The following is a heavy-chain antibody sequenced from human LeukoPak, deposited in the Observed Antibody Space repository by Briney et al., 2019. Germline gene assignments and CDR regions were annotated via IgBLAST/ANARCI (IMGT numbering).Heavy chain of an antibody. CDR2: IYYSGST. V-gene: IGHV4-38-2*01. D-gene: IGHD5/OR15-5a*01. CDR1: GYSISSGYY. CDR3: ARHGLHQAFDY. Sequence: PSETLSLTCAVSGYSISSGYYWGWIRQPPGKGLEWIGSIYYSGSTYYNPSLKSRVTISVDTSKNQFSLKLSSVTAADTAVYYCARHGLHQAFDYWGQGTLVTVSS. J-gene: IGHJ4*02.